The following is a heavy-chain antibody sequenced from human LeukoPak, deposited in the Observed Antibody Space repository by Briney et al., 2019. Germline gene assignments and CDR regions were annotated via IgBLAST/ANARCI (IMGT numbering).Heavy chain of an antibody. CDR2: ISYDGSNK. J-gene: IGHJ6*02. CDR1: GFTFSSYA. D-gene: IGHD6-6*01. CDR3: ARDRSIANYYYYGMDV. V-gene: IGHV3-30-3*01. Sequence: GGSLRLSCAASGFTFSSYAMHWVRQAPGKGLEWVAVISYDGSNKYYADSVKGRFTISRDNSKNTLYLQMNSLRAEDTAVYYCARDRSIANYYYYGMDVWGQGTTVTVSS.